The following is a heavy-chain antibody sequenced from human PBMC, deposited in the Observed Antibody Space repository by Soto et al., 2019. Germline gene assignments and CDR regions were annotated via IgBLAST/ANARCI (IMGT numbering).Heavy chain of an antibody. V-gene: IGHV6-1*01. J-gene: IGHJ6*02. CDR2: TYYRSKWYN. Sequence: SQPLSLTCSISWVSFSSNIAACNWIRQSPSRGLEWLGRTYYRSKWYNDYAVSVKSRITINPDTSKNQFSLQLNSVTPEDTAVYYCARDRFEADGLNYYYYYGMDVWGQGTTVTVSS. CDR3: ARDRFEADGLNYYYYYGMDV. CDR1: WVSFSSNIAA. D-gene: IGHD1-7*01.